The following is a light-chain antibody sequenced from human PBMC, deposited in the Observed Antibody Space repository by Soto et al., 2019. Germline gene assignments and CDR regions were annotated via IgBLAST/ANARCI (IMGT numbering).Light chain of an antibody. CDR3: QQYTAYPPWT. CDR2: FGS. V-gene: IGKV2-28*01. J-gene: IGKJ1*01. CDR1: QSLLHSNGYNY. Sequence: DVVMSQSPLSLPVTPGEPASISCRSGQSLLHSNGYNYLDWYLQKPGQSPQLLIXFGSNRASGVPDRFSGSGSATEFTLTINDLQTADAAPYYCQQYTAYPPWTFGPGTRWIS.